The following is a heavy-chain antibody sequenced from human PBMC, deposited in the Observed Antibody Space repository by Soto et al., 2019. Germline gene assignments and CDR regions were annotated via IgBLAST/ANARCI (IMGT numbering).Heavy chain of an antibody. D-gene: IGHD3-3*01. V-gene: IGHV4-59*08. J-gene: IGHJ5*02. Sequence: SETLSLTCPVSGFSISSYYWSWIRQPPGKGLEWIGYIYYSGSTNYNPSLKSRVTISVDTSKNQFSLKLSSVTAADTAVYYCARHAETYYDFWSGHLDPWGQGTLVTVSS. CDR2: IYYSGST. CDR3: ARHAETYYDFWSGHLDP. CDR1: GFSISSYY.